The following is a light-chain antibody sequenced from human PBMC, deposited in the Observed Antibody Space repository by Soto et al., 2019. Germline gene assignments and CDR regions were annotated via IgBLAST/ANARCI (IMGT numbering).Light chain of an antibody. CDR2: GAS. CDR1: QSVSSSY. V-gene: IGKV3-20*01. J-gene: IGKJ4*01. CDR3: QQYGNSPLT. Sequence: DIVLTQSPGTLSLSPGERATLSCRASQSVSSSYLAWYQQKPGQAPRLLIYGASIRATGIPDRFSGSGSGTDFTLTISRLEPEDFAVYYCQQYGNSPLTFGGGTKVEIK.